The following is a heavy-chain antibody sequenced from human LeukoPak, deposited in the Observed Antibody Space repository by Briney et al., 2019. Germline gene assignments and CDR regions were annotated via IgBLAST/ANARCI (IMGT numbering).Heavy chain of an antibody. CDR3: ARLRIGYVWGSYRSDNPKYYFDY. CDR1: GGSISSYY. CDR2: IYYSGST. D-gene: IGHD3-16*02. J-gene: IGHJ4*02. Sequence: SETLSLTCTVSGGSISSYYWSWIRQPPGKGLEWIGYIYYSGSTNYNPSLKSRVTISVDTSKNQFSLKLSSVTAADTAVYYCARLRIGYVWGSYRSDNPKYYFDYWGLGTLVTVSS. V-gene: IGHV4-59*08.